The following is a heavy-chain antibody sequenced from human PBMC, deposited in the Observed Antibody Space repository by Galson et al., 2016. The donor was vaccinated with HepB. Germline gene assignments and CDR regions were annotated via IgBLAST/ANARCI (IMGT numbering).Heavy chain of an antibody. CDR3: ATPGKTNHY. CDR1: GFTFSNYS. CDR2: ISNTSSTM. Sequence: SLRLSCAASGFTFSNYSMNWVRQAPGKGLEWVSYISNTSSTMYNADSVKGRFAISRDNAKNSLYLQMNSLRDEDTAVYYCATPGKTNHYWGQGTLVTVSS. V-gene: IGHV3-48*02. J-gene: IGHJ4*02. D-gene: IGHD1-14*01.